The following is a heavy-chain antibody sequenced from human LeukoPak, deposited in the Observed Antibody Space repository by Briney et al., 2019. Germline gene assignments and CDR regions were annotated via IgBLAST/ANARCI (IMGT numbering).Heavy chain of an antibody. Sequence: GGSLRLSCAASGFTFYSYAMDWVRQAPGKGLEWVSAISGSGGSTYYAGSVKGRFTISRDNSKNTLYLQMNSLRAEDTAVYYCAKRPSGGSRGFEFWGQGTLVTVSS. D-gene: IGHD2-15*01. V-gene: IGHV3-23*01. CDR2: ISGSGGST. J-gene: IGHJ4*02. CDR3: AKRPSGGSRGFEF. CDR1: GFTFYSYA.